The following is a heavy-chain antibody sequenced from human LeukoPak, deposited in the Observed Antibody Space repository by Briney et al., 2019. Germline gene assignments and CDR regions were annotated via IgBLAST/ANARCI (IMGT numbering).Heavy chain of an antibody. D-gene: IGHD6-13*01. J-gene: IGHJ5*02. CDR2: ISAYNGNT. V-gene: IGHV1-18*01. CDR3: ARDRRGIAAAGTRGNWFDP. CDR1: GYTFTSYG. Sequence: VSVKVSCKASGYTFTSYGISWVRQAPGQGLEWMGWISAYNGNTNYAQKLQGRVTMTTDTSTSTAYMELRSLRSDDTAVYYCARDRRGIAAAGTRGNWFDPWGQGTLVTVSS.